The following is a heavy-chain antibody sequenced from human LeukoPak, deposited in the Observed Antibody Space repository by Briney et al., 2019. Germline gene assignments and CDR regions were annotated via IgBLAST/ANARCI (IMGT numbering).Heavy chain of an antibody. D-gene: IGHD3-22*01. CDR1: GYTFTGYY. J-gene: IGHJ4*02. Sequence: ASVKVSCKSSGYTFTGYYIHWVRQAPGQGLEWMRWINPNNGATTYAQKFQDSVSMTRDTSVSTAYMELRWLRSVDSAVYFCARGSGLPDSNGFHYFDYWGQGTLVAVSS. CDR3: ARGSGLPDSNGFHYFDY. CDR2: INPNNGAT. V-gene: IGHV1-2*02.